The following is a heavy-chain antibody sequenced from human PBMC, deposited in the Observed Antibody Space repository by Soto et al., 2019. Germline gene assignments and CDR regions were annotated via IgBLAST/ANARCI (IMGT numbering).Heavy chain of an antibody. Sequence: SETLSLTCAVYGGSFSGSYWSWIRQPPGKGLEWIGEINHSGTTNYNPSLKSRVTISVDTSKNQFSLQLNSVTPEDTAVYYCARWRPEQQLAYGMDVWGQGTTVTVSS. J-gene: IGHJ6*02. CDR2: INHSGTT. D-gene: IGHD6-13*01. CDR3: ARWRPEQQLAYGMDV. V-gene: IGHV4-34*01. CDR1: GGSFSGSY.